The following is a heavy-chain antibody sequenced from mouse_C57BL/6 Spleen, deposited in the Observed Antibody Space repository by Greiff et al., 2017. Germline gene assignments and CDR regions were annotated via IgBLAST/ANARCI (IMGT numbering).Heavy chain of an antibody. J-gene: IGHJ4*01. CDR3: ARARSTMVTTEEYYAMDY. CDR1: GYTFTSYW. D-gene: IGHD2-2*01. V-gene: IGHV1-61*01. Sequence: VQLQQPGAELVRPGSSVKLSCKASGYTFTSYWMDWVKQRPGQGLEWIGNIYPSDSETHYNQKFKDKATLTVDKSSSTAYMQLSSLTSEDSAVYYCARARSTMVTTEEYYAMDYWGQGTSVTVSS. CDR2: IYPSDSET.